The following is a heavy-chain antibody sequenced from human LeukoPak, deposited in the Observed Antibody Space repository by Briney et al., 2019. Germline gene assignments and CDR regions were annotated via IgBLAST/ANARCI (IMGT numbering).Heavy chain of an antibody. CDR1: GGSISSGGYY. Sequence: SETLSLTCTVSGGSISSGGYYWSWIRQHPGKGLEWIGYIYYSGSTYYNPSLKSRVTISVDTSKNQFSLKLSSVTAADTAVYYCARVVGDIVVVPAAADAFDIWGQGTVVTVSS. CDR2: IYYSGST. D-gene: IGHD2-2*01. V-gene: IGHV4-31*03. CDR3: ARVVGDIVVVPAAADAFDI. J-gene: IGHJ3*02.